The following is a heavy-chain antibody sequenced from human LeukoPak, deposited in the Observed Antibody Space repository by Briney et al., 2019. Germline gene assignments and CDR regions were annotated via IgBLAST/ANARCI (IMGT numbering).Heavy chain of an antibody. V-gene: IGHV3-23*01. CDR3: AKDQGDSNLDY. CDR1: GFTFSSYA. Sequence: GGSLRLSCADSGFTFSSYAMSWVRQAPGKGLEWVSAISGSGGSTYYADSVKGRFTISRNNSKNTLYLQMNSLRAEDTAVYYCAKDQGDSNLDYWGQRTLVTVSS. CDR2: ISGSGGST. J-gene: IGHJ4*02. D-gene: IGHD4-11*01.